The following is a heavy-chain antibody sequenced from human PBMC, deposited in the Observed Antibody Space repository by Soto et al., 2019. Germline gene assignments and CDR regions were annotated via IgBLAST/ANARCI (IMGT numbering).Heavy chain of an antibody. V-gene: IGHV1-18*01. J-gene: IGHJ6*02. Sequence: ASVKESCKASGYTFPIYGISWVRQAPGQGLEWMGWISGYNGDTKYAQKFQGRVTMTVDTSTTTAYMELRSLTSDDRAVYYCAKNGQPPYYYYGMDVWGQGTTVTVSS. CDR3: AKNGQPPYYYYGMDV. CDR2: ISGYNGDT. D-gene: IGHD2-8*01. CDR1: GYTFPIYG.